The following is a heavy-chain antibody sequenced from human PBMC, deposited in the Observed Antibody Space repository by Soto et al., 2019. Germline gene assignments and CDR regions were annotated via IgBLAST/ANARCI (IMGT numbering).Heavy chain of an antibody. CDR1: GYTFIRYG. D-gene: IGHD3-16*01. Sequence: QVQLVQSASEVMKPGASVKVSCKASGYTFIRYGITWVRQAPGQRLEWMGWISPYNDQTIYAQKLQGRVTMTADTATRTLYLXLRSLKSDDTAVYYCARGGYYDNVWGKLSHYGLDVWGQGTSVTVSS. CDR3: ARGGYYDNVWGKLSHYGLDV. V-gene: IGHV1-18*01. CDR2: ISPYNDQT. J-gene: IGHJ6*02.